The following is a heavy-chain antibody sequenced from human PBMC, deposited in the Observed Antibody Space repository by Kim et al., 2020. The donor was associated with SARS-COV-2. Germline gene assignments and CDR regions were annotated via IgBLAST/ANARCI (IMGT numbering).Heavy chain of an antibody. CDR3: ARGGSAGYFDY. D-gene: IGHD6-25*01. J-gene: IGHJ4*02. V-gene: IGHV4-34*01. Sequence: NYNPSRKSRVTISVDTSKNQFSLKLSSVTAADTAVYYCARGGSAGYFDYWGQGTLVTVSS.